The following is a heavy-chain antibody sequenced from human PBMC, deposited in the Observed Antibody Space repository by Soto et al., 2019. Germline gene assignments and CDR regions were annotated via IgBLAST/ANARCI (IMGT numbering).Heavy chain of an antibody. CDR1: GGSISSYY. V-gene: IGHV4-59*01. D-gene: IGHD2-15*01. CDR2: IYYSGST. CDR3: ARDPDNGMDV. J-gene: IGHJ6*02. Sequence: LSLTCTVSGGSISSYYWSWIRQPPGKGLEWIGYIYYSGSTNYNPSLKSRVTISVDTSKNQFSLKLSSVTAADTAVYYCARDPDNGMDVWGQGTTVTVSS.